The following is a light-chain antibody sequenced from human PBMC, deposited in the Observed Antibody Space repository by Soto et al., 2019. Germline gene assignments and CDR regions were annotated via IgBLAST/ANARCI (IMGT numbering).Light chain of an antibody. CDR3: SSYTRSNTGV. J-gene: IGLJ3*02. CDR1: SSDVGGYNY. CDR2: DVS. Sequence: QSVLTQPASVSGSPGQSITISCTGTSSDVGGYNYVSWYQQHPGKAPKLMIYDVSTRPSGVSNRFSGSKSGNTASLTISWLQTEDEADYYCSSYTRSNTGVFGGGTKVTVL. V-gene: IGLV2-14*03.